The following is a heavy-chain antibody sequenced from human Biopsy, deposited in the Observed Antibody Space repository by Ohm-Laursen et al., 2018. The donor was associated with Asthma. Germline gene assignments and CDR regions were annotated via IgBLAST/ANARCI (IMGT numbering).Heavy chain of an antibody. J-gene: IGHJ4*02. CDR3: ARPRWGPYGY. CDR2: ISSSSSTI. D-gene: IGHD4-17*01. CDR1: GFTFSSYS. Sequence: ETLSLTWSASGFTFSSYSMNWVRQAPGKGLEWVSYISSSSSTIYYADSVKGRFTISRDNAKNSLYLQMNSLRDEDTAVYYCARPRWGPYGYWGQGTLVTVSS. V-gene: IGHV3-48*02.